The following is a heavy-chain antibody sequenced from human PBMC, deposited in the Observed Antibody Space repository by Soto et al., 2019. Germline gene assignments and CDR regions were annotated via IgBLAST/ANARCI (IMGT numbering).Heavy chain of an antibody. CDR3: ASSTTTVTPEWFDP. Sequence: GGSLRLSCVASGLTFSNYAMSWVRQAPGKGLQWVSSISGSGATTYYADSVKGRFTISRDNSKNTVYLQMNSLRAEDTAVYNCASSTTTVTPEWFDPWGQGTLVTVSS. J-gene: IGHJ5*02. CDR2: ISGSGATT. D-gene: IGHD4-4*01. CDR1: GLTFSNYA. V-gene: IGHV3-23*01.